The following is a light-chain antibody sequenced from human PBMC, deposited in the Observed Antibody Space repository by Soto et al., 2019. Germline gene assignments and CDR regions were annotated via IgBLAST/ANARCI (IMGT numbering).Light chain of an antibody. CDR3: GSWDSSLSAYV. V-gene: IGLV1-51*01. CDR1: SSNIGGNS. J-gene: IGLJ1*01. Sequence: QSVLTQPPSVSAAPGQKDTISCSGSSSNIGGNSVSWYQQLPGTAPKLLIYDDNKRPSGIPDRFSGSKAVTSATLGITGFQTGDEADYYCGSWDSSLSAYVFGTGTKVTVL. CDR2: DDN.